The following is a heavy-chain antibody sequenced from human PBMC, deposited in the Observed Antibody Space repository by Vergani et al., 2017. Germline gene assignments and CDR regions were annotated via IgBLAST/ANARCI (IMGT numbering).Heavy chain of an antibody. J-gene: IGHJ4*02. CDR2: ISGSGGST. D-gene: IGHD2-15*01. CDR3: AKRMVAATGGLDY. V-gene: IGHV3-23*04. CDR1: GFTFSSYS. Sequence: EVQLVESGGGLVKPGGSLRLSCAASGFTFSSYSMSWVRQAPGKGLEWVSAISGSGGSTYYADSVKGRFTISRDNSKNTLYLQMNSLRAEDTAVYYCAKRMVAATGGLDYWGQGTLVTVSS.